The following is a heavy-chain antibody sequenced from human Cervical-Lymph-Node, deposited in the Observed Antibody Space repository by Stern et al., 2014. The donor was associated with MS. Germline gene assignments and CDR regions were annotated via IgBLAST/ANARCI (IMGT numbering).Heavy chain of an antibody. V-gene: IGHV1-69*01. CDR3: ASQYDFWSGSSPSYYYGMDV. D-gene: IGHD3-3*01. CDR2: IIPIFGTA. CDR1: GGTFSSYA. Sequence: VHLVESGAEVKKPGSSVKVSCKASGGTFSSYAISWVRQAPGQGLEWMGGIIPIFGTANYAQKFQGRVTITADESASTAYMELSSLRSEDTAVYYCASQYDFWSGSSPSYYYGMDVWGQGTTVTVSS. J-gene: IGHJ6*02.